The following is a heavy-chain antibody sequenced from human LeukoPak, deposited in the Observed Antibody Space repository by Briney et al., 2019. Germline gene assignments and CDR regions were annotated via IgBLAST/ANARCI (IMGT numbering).Heavy chain of an antibody. CDR3: ARVIGGNANGAFDI. Sequence: SETLSLTCTVSGGSISSDYWSWIRQPPGKGLEWIGYIYYSGSTNYNPSLKSRVTISVDTSKNQFSLKLSSVTAADTAVYYCARVIGGNANGAFDIWGQGTMVTVSS. V-gene: IGHV4-59*01. CDR1: GGSISSDY. CDR2: IYYSGST. J-gene: IGHJ3*02. D-gene: IGHD2-8*01.